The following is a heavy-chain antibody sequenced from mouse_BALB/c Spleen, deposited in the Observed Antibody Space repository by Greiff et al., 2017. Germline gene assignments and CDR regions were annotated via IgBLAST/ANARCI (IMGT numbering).Heavy chain of an antibody. CDR2: ISSGGST. CDR3: ARGLLYYGSSAWFAY. Sequence: EVMLVESGGGLVKPGGSLKLSCAASGFTFSSYAMSWVRQTPEKRLEWVASISSGGSTYYPDSVKGRFTISRDNARNILYLQMSSLRSEDTAMYYCARGLLYYGSSAWFAYWGQGTLVTVSA. V-gene: IGHV5-6-5*01. D-gene: IGHD1-1*01. CDR1: GFTFSSYA. J-gene: IGHJ3*01.